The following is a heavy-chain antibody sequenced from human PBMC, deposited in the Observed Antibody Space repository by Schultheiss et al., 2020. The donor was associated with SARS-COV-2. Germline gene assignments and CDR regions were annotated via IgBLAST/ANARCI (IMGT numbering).Heavy chain of an antibody. D-gene: IGHD4-17*01. Sequence: GGSLRLSCAASGFTFSNSWMSWVRQAPGKGLEWVSSISSSSTYIYYADSVKGRFTISRDNAKNSLYLQMNSLRAEDTAVYYCARDRNYGDYFSGYMDVWGKGTTVTVSS. CDR2: ISSSSTYI. V-gene: IGHV3-21*01. J-gene: IGHJ6*03. CDR3: ARDRNYGDYFSGYMDV. CDR1: GFTFSNSW.